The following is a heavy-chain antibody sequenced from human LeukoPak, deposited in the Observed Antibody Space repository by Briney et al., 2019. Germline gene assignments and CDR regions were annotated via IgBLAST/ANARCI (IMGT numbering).Heavy chain of an antibody. CDR2: IYSCGST. Sequence: GGSLRLSCAASGFTVSSNYMSWVRQAPGKGLEWVSVIYSCGSTYYADSVKGRFTISRDNSKNTLYLQMNSLRAEDTAVYYCARDRLWSGFPWYFDYWGQGTLVTVSS. D-gene: IGHD3-3*01. CDR3: ARDRLWSGFPWYFDY. CDR1: GFTVSSNY. J-gene: IGHJ4*02. V-gene: IGHV3-66*03.